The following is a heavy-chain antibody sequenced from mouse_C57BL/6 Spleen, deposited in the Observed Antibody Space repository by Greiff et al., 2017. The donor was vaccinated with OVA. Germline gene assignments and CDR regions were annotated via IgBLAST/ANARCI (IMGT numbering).Heavy chain of an antibody. J-gene: IGHJ4*01. CDR2: ISYDGSN. Sequence: EVQLQQSGPGLVKPSQSLSLTCSVTGYSITSGYYWNWIRQFPGNKLEWMGYISYDGSNNYNPSLKNRISITRDTSKNQFFLKLNSVTTEDTATYYCASPFYYGNSYAMDYWGQGTSVTVSS. CDR3: ASPFYYGNSYAMDY. D-gene: IGHD2-1*01. V-gene: IGHV3-6*01. CDR1: GYSITSGYY.